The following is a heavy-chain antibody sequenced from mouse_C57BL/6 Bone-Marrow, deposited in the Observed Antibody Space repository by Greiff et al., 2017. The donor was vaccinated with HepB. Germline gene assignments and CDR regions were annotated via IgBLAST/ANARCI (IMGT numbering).Heavy chain of an antibody. CDR2: INPNYGTT. Sequence: VQLQQSGPELVKPGASVKISCTASGYSFTDYNMTWVKQSNGKSLEWIGVINPNYGTTSYTQKLKGKATLTVDQSSSTAYMQLNRLTSEDSAVYYCARTSTMVTGLFDYWGQGTTLTVSS. J-gene: IGHJ2*01. CDR1: GYSFTDYN. CDR3: ARTSTMVTGLFDY. V-gene: IGHV1-39*01. D-gene: IGHD2-2*01.